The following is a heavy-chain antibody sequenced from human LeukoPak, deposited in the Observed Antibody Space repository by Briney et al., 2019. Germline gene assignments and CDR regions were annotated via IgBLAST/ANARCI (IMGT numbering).Heavy chain of an antibody. V-gene: IGHV3-30-3*01. CDR3: ARDPPYSSGWYGDFDY. Sequence: PGGSLRLSCAASGFTFSSYAMHWVRQAPGKGLEWVAVISYDGSNKYYADSVKGRFTISRDNSKSTLYLQMNSLRAEDTAVYYCARDPPYSSGWYGDFDYWGQGTLVTVSS. D-gene: IGHD6-19*01. J-gene: IGHJ4*02. CDR1: GFTFSSYA. CDR2: ISYDGSNK.